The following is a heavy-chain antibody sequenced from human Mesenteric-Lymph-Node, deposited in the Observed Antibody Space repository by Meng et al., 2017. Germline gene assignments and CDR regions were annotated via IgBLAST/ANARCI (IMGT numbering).Heavy chain of an antibody. CDR2: IKSKSDGGTT. V-gene: IGHV3-15*01. CDR3: TRVIRGSYFDY. Sequence: GGSLRLSCAASGFTFSSYSMNWVRQAPGKGLEWVGRIKSKSDGGTTEYAAPVKGRFTISRDDSKNTLYLQMNSLNTEDTAVYYCTRVIRGSYFDYWGQGTLVTVSS. J-gene: IGHJ4*02. CDR1: GFTFSSYS. D-gene: IGHD3-10*01.